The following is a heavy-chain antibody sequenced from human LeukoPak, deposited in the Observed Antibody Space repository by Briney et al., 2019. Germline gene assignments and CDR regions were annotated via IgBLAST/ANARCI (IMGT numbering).Heavy chain of an antibody. CDR3: AREAVTRNYFDY. CDR2: IYSGGSS. Sequence: GGSLRLSCAASGFTVSSNYMSWVRQTPGKGLEWVSVIYSGGSSYYADSVKGRFTISRDISKNTFYLQMNSLRAEDTAVYYCAREAVTRNYFDYWGQGTLVTVSS. CDR1: GFTVSSNY. D-gene: IGHD4-17*01. J-gene: IGHJ4*02. V-gene: IGHV3-66*01.